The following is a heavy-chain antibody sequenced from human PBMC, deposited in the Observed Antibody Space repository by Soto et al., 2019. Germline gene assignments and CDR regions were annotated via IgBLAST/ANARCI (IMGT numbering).Heavy chain of an antibody. CDR1: GGSFSGYY. D-gene: IGHD3-10*01. J-gene: IGHJ6*03. CDR3: ARVFRGGRIGYYSYYMDV. V-gene: IGHV4-34*01. Sequence: QVQLQQWGAGLLKPSETLSLTCAVYGGSFSGYYWSWIRQPPGKGLEWIGEINHSGSTNYNPSLKSRVTISVDTSKNQFSLKLSSVTAADTAVYYCARVFRGGRIGYYSYYMDVWGKGTTVTVSS. CDR2: INHSGST.